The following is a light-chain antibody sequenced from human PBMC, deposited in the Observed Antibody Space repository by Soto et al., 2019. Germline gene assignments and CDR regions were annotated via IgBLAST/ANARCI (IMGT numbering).Light chain of an antibody. Sequence: VSLTPGPSITISCTGTSSDVGAYNFVSWYHHHPGRAPKLIIYEVTIRPSGVSNRFSGYKSGNTASLTISGLQAEDEADYYCSSYTTSDHYVFGSGTKVTV. CDR2: EVT. CDR3: SSYTTSDHYV. V-gene: IGLV2-14*01. CDR1: SSDVGAYNF. J-gene: IGLJ1*01.